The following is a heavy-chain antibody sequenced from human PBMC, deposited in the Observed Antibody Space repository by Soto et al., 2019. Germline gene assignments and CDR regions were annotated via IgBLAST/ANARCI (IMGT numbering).Heavy chain of an antibody. CDR2: ISSSGSTI. Sequence: SLRLSCAASGFTFSDYYMSWIRQAPGKWLEWVSYISSSGSTIYYADSVKGRFTISRDNAKNSLYLQMNSLRAEDTAVYYCARDSRGSGSYSYYYYYGMDVGGQGTTVTVSS. D-gene: IGHD3-10*01. CDR3: ARDSRGSGSYSYYYYYGMDV. V-gene: IGHV3-11*01. J-gene: IGHJ6*02. CDR1: GFTFSDYY.